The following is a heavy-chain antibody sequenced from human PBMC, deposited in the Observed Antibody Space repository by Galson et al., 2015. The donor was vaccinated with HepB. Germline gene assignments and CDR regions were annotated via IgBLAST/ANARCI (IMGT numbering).Heavy chain of an antibody. V-gene: IGHV4-34*01. CDR3: ARVVRGVKRFPNYYYYGMDV. CDR2: INHSGTA. D-gene: IGHD3-10*01. Sequence: ETLSLTCAVYGGSFSDYYWSWIRQSPGKGLEWIGEINHSGTANYNPSLKSRVSLLVDTSKNQFALKVGSVTAADTAVYYCARVVRGVKRFPNYYYYGMDVWGQGTSVTVSS. CDR1: GGSFSDYY. J-gene: IGHJ6*02.